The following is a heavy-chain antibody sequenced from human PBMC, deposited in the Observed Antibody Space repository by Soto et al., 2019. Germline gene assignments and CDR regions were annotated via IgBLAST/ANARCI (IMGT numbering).Heavy chain of an antibody. CDR2: INPNSGGT. CDR1: GYTFTGYY. V-gene: IGHV1-2*04. J-gene: IGHJ5*02. Sequence: GASVKVSCKASGYTFTGYYMHWVRQAPGQGLEWMGWINPNSGGTNYAQKFQGWVTMTRDTSISTAYMELSRLRSDDTAVYYCARGSDILTGYGWFDPWGQGTLVTVSS. D-gene: IGHD3-9*01. CDR3: ARGSDILTGYGWFDP.